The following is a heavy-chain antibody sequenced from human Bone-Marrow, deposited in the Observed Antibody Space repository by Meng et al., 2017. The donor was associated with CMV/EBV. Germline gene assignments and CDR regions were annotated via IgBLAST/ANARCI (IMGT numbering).Heavy chain of an antibody. V-gene: IGHV3-15*01. CDR2: IKSKSDGGTT. CDR3: TAYIVGTTSDN. CDR1: GFTFTNAW. D-gene: IGHD1-26*01. Sequence: GESLKISCAASGFTFTNAWMSWVRQAPGKGLEWIGRIKSKSDGGTTDYAAPVKGRFTISRDDSKDTLYLQLNSLKTEDTAVYYCTAYIVGTTSDNWGQGTLVTASS. J-gene: IGHJ4*02.